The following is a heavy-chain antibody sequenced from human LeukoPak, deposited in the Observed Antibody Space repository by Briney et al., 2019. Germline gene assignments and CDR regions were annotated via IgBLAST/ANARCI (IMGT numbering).Heavy chain of an antibody. CDR2: IKQDGSEK. J-gene: IGHJ4*02. Sequence: GGSLRLSCAASGFTFSSYWMSWVRQAPGKGLEWVANIKQDGSEKYYVDSVKGRFTISRDNAKNSLYLQMNSLRAEDTAVYYCARAGSYSSGRYYFDYWGQGTLVTVSS. CDR3: ARAGSYSSGRYYFDY. CDR1: GFTFSSYW. D-gene: IGHD6-19*01. V-gene: IGHV3-7*01.